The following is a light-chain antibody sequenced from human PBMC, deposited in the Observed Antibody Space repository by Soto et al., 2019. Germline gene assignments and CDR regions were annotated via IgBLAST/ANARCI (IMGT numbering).Light chain of an antibody. V-gene: IGKV3D-15*01. CDR2: YIS. CDR3: QQHNQWPIT. Sequence: EIVMTQSPATLSVSPGDTASLSCRASQSAGNFLAWYQQKPGQAPRLIIYYISTRATGIPARFSGSWSGTECTLTINSLQSEDASVYYCQQHNQWPITLCQGTRLEIK. CDR1: QSAGNF. J-gene: IGKJ5*01.